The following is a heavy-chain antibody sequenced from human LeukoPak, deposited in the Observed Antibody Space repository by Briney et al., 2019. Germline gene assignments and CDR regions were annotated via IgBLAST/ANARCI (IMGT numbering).Heavy chain of an antibody. CDR1: GFTFSSYG. J-gene: IGHJ6*03. CDR3: AKDAGRSLYYHFYYYMDV. CDR2: ISGSGGST. V-gene: IGHV3-23*01. Sequence: SGGSLRLSCAASGFTFSSYGMSWVRQAPGKGLEWVSAISGSGGSTYYADSVKGRFTISRDNSKNTLYLQMNSLRAEDTAVYYCAKDAGRSLYYHFYYYMDVWGKGTTVTVSS. D-gene: IGHD2-8*01.